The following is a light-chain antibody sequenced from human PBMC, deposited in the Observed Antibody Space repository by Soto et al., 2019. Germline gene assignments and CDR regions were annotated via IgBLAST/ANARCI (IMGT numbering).Light chain of an antibody. J-gene: IGKJ4*01. CDR3: MQALQTPLT. Sequence: DIVMTQSPLSLPVTPGEPASISCRSSQSLLHSNGYNYLDWYLQKPGQSPQLLSYLGSNRASGVPDRFSGSGSGTDFTLKISRVEADDVGVYYCMQALQTPLTFGGRTKVEIK. V-gene: IGKV2-28*01. CDR1: QSLLHSNGYNY. CDR2: LGS.